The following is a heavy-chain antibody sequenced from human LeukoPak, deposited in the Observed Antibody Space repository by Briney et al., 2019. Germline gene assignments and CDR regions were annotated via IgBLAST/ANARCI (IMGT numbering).Heavy chain of an antibody. CDR3: ARGLDTAMVGFDY. D-gene: IGHD5-18*01. CDR1: GGTFSSYG. Sequence: ASVKVSCKASGGTFSSYGINWVRQATGQGLEWMGWMNPNSGNTGYAQKFQGRVTITRYTSISTAYMELSSLRSEDTAVYYCARGLDTAMVGFDYWGQGTLVTVSS. V-gene: IGHV1-8*03. J-gene: IGHJ4*02. CDR2: MNPNSGNT.